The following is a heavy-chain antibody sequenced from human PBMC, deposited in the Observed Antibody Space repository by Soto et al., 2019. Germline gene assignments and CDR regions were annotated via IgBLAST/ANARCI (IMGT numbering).Heavy chain of an antibody. D-gene: IGHD3-22*01. CDR2: IIPIFGTA. CDR3: AIWFYDSSGYYSLDY. V-gene: IGHV1-69*01. CDR1: GGTFSSYA. Sequence: QVQLVQSGAEVKTPGSSVKVSCKASGGTFSSYAISWVRQAPGQGLEWMGGIIPIFGTANYAQKFQCRVTVTADESRSTAYMELRSLRSEDTAVEYCAIWFYDSSGYYSLDYWGQGTLVTVSS. J-gene: IGHJ4*02.